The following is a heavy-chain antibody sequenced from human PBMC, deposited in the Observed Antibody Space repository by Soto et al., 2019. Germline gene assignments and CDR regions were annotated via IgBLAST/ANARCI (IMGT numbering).Heavy chain of an antibody. D-gene: IGHD3-22*01. Sequence: LSLSCAASGFTFSSYGMHWVRQAPGKGLEWVAVIWYDGSNKYYADSVKGRFTISRDNSKNTLYLQMDSLRAEDTAVYYCARDLDSSGYGLGNWFDPWGQGTLVTVSS. CDR2: IWYDGSNK. V-gene: IGHV3-33*01. CDR3: ARDLDSSGYGLGNWFDP. J-gene: IGHJ5*02. CDR1: GFTFSSYG.